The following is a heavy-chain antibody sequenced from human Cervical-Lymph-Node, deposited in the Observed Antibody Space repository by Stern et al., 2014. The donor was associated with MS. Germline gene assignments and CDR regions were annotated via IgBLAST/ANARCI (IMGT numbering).Heavy chain of an antibody. CDR3: ARAPLRRRSPWYWDALDI. CDR1: GDSVSSDSAA. CDR2: TYYRSKDYK. J-gene: IGHJ3*02. D-gene: IGHD2-8*02. V-gene: IGHV6-1*01. Sequence: QVQLGQSGPGLVKPSQTLSLTCAISGDSVSSDSAAWTWIRQSPSRGLEWLGRTYYRSKDYKDYAESVKSRITINPDTSKNQFSLQLNSVTPEDTALYYCARAPLRRRSPWYWDALDIWGQGTMVTVSS.